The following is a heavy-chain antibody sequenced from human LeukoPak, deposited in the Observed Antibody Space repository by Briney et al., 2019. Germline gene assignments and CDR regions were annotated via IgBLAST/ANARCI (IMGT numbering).Heavy chain of an antibody. V-gene: IGHV3-23*01. Sequence: GGTLRLSCAASGFTFSDYYMSWIRQAPGKGLEWVSRIIFSGVNTYYADSVRGRFTISRDKSKNTLFLQMNSLRAEDTAVYYCAKGGYDYAEYVDYWGQGTLVTVSS. D-gene: IGHD3-16*01. CDR3: AKGGYDYAEYVDY. CDR1: GFTFSDYY. CDR2: IIFSGVNT. J-gene: IGHJ4*02.